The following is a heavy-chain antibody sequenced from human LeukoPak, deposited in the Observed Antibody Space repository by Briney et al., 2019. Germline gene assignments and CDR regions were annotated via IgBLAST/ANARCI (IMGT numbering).Heavy chain of an antibody. CDR2: INNDGSYA. V-gene: IGHV3-74*01. CDR3: ARDRPHNWFDP. CDR1: GIAFSNHW. Sequence: QPGGSLRLSCAASGIAFSNHWMHWVRQAPGKGLEWVSWINNDGSYAVYADSVRARFTISRDNAKNTLYLQMSSLRPEDTAVYYCARDRPHNWFDPWGQGTLVTVSS. J-gene: IGHJ5*02.